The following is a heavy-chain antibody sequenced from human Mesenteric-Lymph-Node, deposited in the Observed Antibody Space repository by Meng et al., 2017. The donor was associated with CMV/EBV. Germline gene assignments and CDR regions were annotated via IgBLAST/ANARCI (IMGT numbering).Heavy chain of an antibody. J-gene: IGHJ4*02. Sequence: GGSLRLSCAASGFTFSSYAMSWVRQAPGKGLEWVSVIYGSITSKYYADSVKGRFTISRDNSKQMLYLQMNSLRAEDTAIYYCAKDLEDFRSGPLFDYWSQGTLVTVSS. CDR2: IYGSITSK. V-gene: IGHV3-23*03. D-gene: IGHD3-3*01. CDR3: AKDLEDFRSGPLFDY. CDR1: GFTFSSYA.